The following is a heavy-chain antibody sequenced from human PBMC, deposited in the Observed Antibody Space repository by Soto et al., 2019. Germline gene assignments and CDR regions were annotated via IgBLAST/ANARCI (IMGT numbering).Heavy chain of an antibody. J-gene: IGHJ3*02. Sequence: QVQLLQSGAEVKKPGASVRLSCVASEYTFSNYYMHWVRQAPGQRLEWMGIINPSGGYTSYAQKFQGRVTLTRETSTGTVYMELSSLTSEDTAVYYCARERGNDAFDIWGRGTKVTVSS. CDR2: INPSGGYT. CDR1: EYTFSNYY. V-gene: IGHV1-46*01. CDR3: ARERGNDAFDI.